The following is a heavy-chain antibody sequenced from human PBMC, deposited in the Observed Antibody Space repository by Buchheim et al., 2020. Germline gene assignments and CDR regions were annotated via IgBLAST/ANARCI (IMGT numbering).Heavy chain of an antibody. V-gene: IGHV3-21*01. CDR2: ISSSSSYI. CDR3: ARDWERAQYCSGTSCYWGFDY. J-gene: IGHJ4*02. CDR1: GFTFSIYS. D-gene: IGHD2-2*01. Sequence: EVQLVESGGGLVKPGGSLRLSCAASGFTFSIYSMNWVRQAPGKGLEWVSSISSSSSYIYYADSVKGRFTISRDNAKNSVYLQMNSLRAEDTAVYCCARDWERAQYCSGTSCYWGFDYWGQGTL.